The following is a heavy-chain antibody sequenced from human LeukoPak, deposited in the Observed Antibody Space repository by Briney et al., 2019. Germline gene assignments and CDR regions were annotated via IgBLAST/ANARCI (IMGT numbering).Heavy chain of an antibody. D-gene: IGHD3-22*01. J-gene: IGHJ6*03. Sequence: SVKVSCKASGGTFSSYAISWVRQAPGQGLEWMGGIIPIFGTANYAQKFQGRVTITADESTSTAYMELSSLRSEDTAVYYCARGFSSGFYYYYYMDVWGKGTTVIVSS. CDR2: IIPIFGTA. CDR3: ARGFSSGFYYYYYMDV. V-gene: IGHV1-69*01. CDR1: GGTFSSYA.